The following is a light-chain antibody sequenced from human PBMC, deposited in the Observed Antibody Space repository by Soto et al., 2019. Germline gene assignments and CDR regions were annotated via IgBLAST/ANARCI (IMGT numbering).Light chain of an antibody. CDR3: CSYNSRSIRV. CDR2: EVT. J-gene: IGLJ3*02. V-gene: IGLV2-14*01. Sequence: QSALTQPASVSGSPGQSITISCSGTSSDVGGHNYVSWYQHHPGKAPKLMIYEVTNRPSGVSNRFSGSKSGNTASLTISGLQDEEEPDYYCCSYNSRSIRVFGGGTKVTVL. CDR1: SSDVGGHNY.